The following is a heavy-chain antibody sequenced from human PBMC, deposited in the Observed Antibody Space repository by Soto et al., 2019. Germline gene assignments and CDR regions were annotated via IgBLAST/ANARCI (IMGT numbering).Heavy chain of an antibody. CDR3: AKGRGGSGSLTPRVDF. D-gene: IGHD3-10*01. V-gene: IGHV3-23*01. Sequence: EVQLLESGGGLVQPGGSLRLSCAASGFTFNNYAMTWVRQAPGKGLEWVSAISGGGDTTSYADSVKGRFTVSRDGSKNTLSLQMSSLRAEDTALYSCAKGRGGSGSLTPRVDFWGQGTLVTVSS. J-gene: IGHJ4*02. CDR2: ISGGGDTT. CDR1: GFTFNNYA.